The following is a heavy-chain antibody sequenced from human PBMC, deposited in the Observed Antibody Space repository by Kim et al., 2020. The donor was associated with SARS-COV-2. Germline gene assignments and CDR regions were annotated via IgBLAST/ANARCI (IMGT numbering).Heavy chain of an antibody. CDR2: IYPGDSDT. Sequence: GESLKISCKGSGYSFTSYWIGWVRQMPGKGLEWMGIIYPGDSDTRYSPSFQGQVTISADKSISTAYLQWSSLKASDTAMYYCARLETADRPYYDFWSGYYSYYYGMDVWGQGTTVTVSS. J-gene: IGHJ6*02. CDR3: ARLETADRPYYDFWSGYYSYYYGMDV. V-gene: IGHV5-51*01. CDR1: GYSFTSYW. D-gene: IGHD3-3*01.